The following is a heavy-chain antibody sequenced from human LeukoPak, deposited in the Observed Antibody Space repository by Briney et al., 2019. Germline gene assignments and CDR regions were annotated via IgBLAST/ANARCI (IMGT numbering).Heavy chain of an antibody. D-gene: IGHD4-23*01. CDR3: AKDRGNYYFDY. Sequence: PGGSLRLSCAASGFTFSGNWMHWVRQAPGKGLGWDSRINSDGSSTSYADSVKRRFTISRDNAKNTLYLQMSSLRAEDTAVYYCAKDRGNYYFDYWGQGSLVIVSS. V-gene: IGHV3-74*01. CDR2: INSDGSST. J-gene: IGHJ4*02. CDR1: GFTFSGNW.